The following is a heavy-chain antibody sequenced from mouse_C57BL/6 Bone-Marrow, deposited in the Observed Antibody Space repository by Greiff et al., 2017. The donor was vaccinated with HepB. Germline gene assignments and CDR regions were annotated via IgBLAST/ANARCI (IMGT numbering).Heavy chain of an antibody. Sequence: QVHVKQSGAELARPGASVKLSCKASGYTFTSYGISWVKQRTGQGLEWIGEIYPRSGNTYYNEKFKGNATLTADKSSSKAYMELRSLTSEDSAVYFCARKGDSGWYFDVWGTGTTVTVSS. CDR2: IYPRSGNT. V-gene: IGHV1-81*01. CDR3: ARKGDSGWYFDV. CDR1: GYTFTSYG. J-gene: IGHJ1*03.